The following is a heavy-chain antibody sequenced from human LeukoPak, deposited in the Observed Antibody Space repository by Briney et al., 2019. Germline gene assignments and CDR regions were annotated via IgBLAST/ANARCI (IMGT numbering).Heavy chain of an antibody. CDR1: GYTFTAYY. V-gene: IGHV1-2*02. Sequence: ASVKVSCKASGYTFTAYYMHWVRQAPGQGLEWMGWINPNSGDTIYAQKFQGRVTMTRDTSISTAYMELSSLTSDDTAVYYCARVKGAGSFYSHWGQGTLVPVSS. D-gene: IGHD3-10*01. CDR2: INPNSGDT. J-gene: IGHJ4*02. CDR3: ARVKGAGSFYSH.